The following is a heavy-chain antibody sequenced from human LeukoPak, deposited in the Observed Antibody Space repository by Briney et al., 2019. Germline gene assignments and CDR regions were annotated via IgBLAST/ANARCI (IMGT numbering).Heavy chain of an antibody. CDR1: GGTFSNYA. D-gene: IGHD5-12*01. CDR3: AKRSSGYGPFDY. J-gene: IGHJ4*02. CDR2: IIPILGIA. V-gene: IGHV1-69*04. Sequence: GASVKVSCKASGGTFSNYAISWVRQAPGQGLEWMGRIIPILGIANYAQKFQGRVTITADKSTSTAYMELSSLRSDDTAVYYCAKRSSGYGPFDYWGQGTLVTVSS.